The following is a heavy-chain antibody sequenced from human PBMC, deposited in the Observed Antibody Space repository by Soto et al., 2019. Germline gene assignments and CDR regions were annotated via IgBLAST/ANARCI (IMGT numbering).Heavy chain of an antibody. D-gene: IGHD3-10*01. Sequence: HPGGSLRLSCAASGFTFSSYGMHWVRQAPGKGLEWVAVIWYDGSNKYYAVSVKGRFTISRDNSKNTLYLQMNSLRAEDTAVYYCARDTYGSGSYYNSYYYGMDVWGQGTTVTVSS. CDR2: IWYDGSNK. J-gene: IGHJ6*02. V-gene: IGHV3-33*01. CDR1: GFTFSSYG. CDR3: ARDTYGSGSYYNSYYYGMDV.